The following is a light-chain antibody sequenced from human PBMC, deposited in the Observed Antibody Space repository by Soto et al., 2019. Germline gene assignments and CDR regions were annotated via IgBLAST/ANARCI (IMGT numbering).Light chain of an antibody. V-gene: IGKV1-5*03. CDR3: QHYNSYSEA. Sequence: IQMTQSPSTLSASVGNRVTITCRASQTISSWLAWYQQKPGKAPKLLIYKASTLKSGVPSRFSCSGSGTEFTLTISSLQPDDFATYYCQHYNSYSEAFGQGTKVDI. J-gene: IGKJ1*01. CDR1: QTISSW. CDR2: KAS.